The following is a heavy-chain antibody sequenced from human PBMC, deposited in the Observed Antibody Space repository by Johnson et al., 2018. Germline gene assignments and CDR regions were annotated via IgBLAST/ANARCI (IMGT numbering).Heavy chain of an antibody. V-gene: IGHV3-9*01. J-gene: IGHJ3*02. CDR2: LNWNSGSI. Sequence: EVQLLESGGGLVQPGMSLRLSCAASGFTFDDYAMHWVRQAPGKGLEWVSGLNWNSGSIGYADSVKGRFTISRDNAKKSLYLQMNSLRAEDTALYYCAKSQTAIALLRAAFDIWGQGTMVTVAS. CDR1: GFTFDDYA. CDR3: AKSQTAIALLRAAFDI. D-gene: IGHD2-21*02.